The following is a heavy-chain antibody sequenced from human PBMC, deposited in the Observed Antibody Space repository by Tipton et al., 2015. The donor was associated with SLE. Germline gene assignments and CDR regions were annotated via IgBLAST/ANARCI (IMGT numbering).Heavy chain of an antibody. Sequence: LRLSCAVYGGSFSGYYWSWIRQPPGKGLEWIGKINHSGSTSYNPSLKSRVTISVDTSKNQFSLKLSSVTAADTAVYYCARAWTQRLVGVEWGQGTLVTVSS. CDR2: INHSGST. D-gene: IGHD6-13*01. V-gene: IGHV4-34*01. CDR1: GGSFSGYY. J-gene: IGHJ4*02. CDR3: ARAWTQRLVGVE.